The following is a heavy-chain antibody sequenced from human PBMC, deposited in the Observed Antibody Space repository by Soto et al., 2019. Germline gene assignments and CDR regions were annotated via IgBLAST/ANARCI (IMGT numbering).Heavy chain of an antibody. CDR1: GFTVSNNY. Sequence: EVQLVESGGGLIQPGGSLRLSCAVSGFTVSNNYMSWVRQAPGKGLEGVSVIYSGGYTAYGDSVKGRFTISRDNSKNTLFLKMKTRGADAPAVFSGGTPGGGGGYWGQGTLVTVSS. CDR3: GTPGGGGGY. J-gene: IGHJ4*02. D-gene: IGHD3-10*01. CDR2: IYSGGYT. V-gene: IGHV3-53*01.